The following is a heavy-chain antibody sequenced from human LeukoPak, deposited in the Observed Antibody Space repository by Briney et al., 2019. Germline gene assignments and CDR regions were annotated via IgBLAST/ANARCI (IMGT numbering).Heavy chain of an antibody. CDR3: ARHPDTAMVFDY. Sequence: SLDTLSLTCTVSGGSISSSSYYWGWIRQPPGKGLEWIGSIYYSRITYYNPSLKSRVTISVATSKNQFSLKLSSVTAADTAVYYCARHPDTAMVFDYWGQGTLVTVSS. CDR1: GGSISSSSYY. D-gene: IGHD5-18*01. J-gene: IGHJ4*02. CDR2: IYYSRIT. V-gene: IGHV4-39*01.